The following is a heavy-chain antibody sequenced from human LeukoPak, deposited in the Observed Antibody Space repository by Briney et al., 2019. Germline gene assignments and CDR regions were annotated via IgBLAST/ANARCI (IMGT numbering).Heavy chain of an antibody. CDR3: VRHDGRGGATMGAFDS. J-gene: IGHJ5*01. CDR1: AGSFISSSHH. Sequence: SETLSLTCTVSAGSFISSSHHWGWIRQSPGKGLEWIGTVYYGRTTYYNPSLDGRVTISLDTSANHFSLQLNSVTAADTAVYYCVRHDGRGGATMGAFDSWGQGSLVTVSS. D-gene: IGHD5-12*01. V-gene: IGHV4-39*01. CDR2: VYYGRTT.